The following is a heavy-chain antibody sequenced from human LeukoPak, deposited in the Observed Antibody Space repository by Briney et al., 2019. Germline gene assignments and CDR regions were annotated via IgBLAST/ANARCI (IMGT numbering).Heavy chain of an antibody. J-gene: IGHJ5*02. V-gene: IGHV4-4*07. CDR1: GGSISSYY. CDR3: ARLWSEGNWENWFDP. Sequence: PSETLSLTCTVSGGSISSYYWSWIRQPAGKGLEWIGRIYTSGSTNYNPSLKSRVTISVDTSKNQFSLKLSSVTAADTAVYYCARLWSEGNWENWFDPWGQGTLVTVSS. D-gene: IGHD3-3*01. CDR2: IYTSGST.